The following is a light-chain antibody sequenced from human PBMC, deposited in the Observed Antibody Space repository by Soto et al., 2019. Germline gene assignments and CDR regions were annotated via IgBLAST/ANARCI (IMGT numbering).Light chain of an antibody. J-gene: IGLJ3*02. CDR3: VLLCSGEWV. V-gene: IGLV7-43*01. Sequence: QAVVTQEPSLTVSPGGTVTRTCALTTGAGTSDYYPNWFQRKPGQALRTLIYRTNNKHSWTPARFSGSLLGGKAALTLSGVQPEDEADYYCVLLCSGEWVFGGGTKLTVL. CDR2: RTN. CDR1: TGAGTSDYY.